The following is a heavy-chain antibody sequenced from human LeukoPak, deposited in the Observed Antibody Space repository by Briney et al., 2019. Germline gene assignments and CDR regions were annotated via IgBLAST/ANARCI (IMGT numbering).Heavy chain of an antibody. CDR3: ARILITGDQYYFDY. V-gene: IGHV4-59*01. D-gene: IGHD7-27*01. CDR1: GGPISSYY. Sequence: SETLSLTCTVSGGPISSYYWSWIRQPPGKGLEWIGYIYYSGSTNYNPSLKSRVTISVDTSKNQFSLKLSSVTAADTAVYYCARILITGDQYYFDYWGQGTLVTVSS. J-gene: IGHJ4*02. CDR2: IYYSGST.